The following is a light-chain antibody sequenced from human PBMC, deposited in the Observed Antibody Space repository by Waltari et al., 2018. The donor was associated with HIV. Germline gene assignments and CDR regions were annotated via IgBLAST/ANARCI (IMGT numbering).Light chain of an antibody. V-gene: IGKV3-20*01. CDR1: QSISTTY. CDR3: QQYGNSWT. Sequence: ETVLTQSPGTLSLSPGERATLSCRASQSISTTYLAWYQQKRGQAPRLLISGVSSRATGIPDRFSGSGSGTDFTLTISRLEPEDSAVYFCQQYGNSWTFCQGTKVEIK. J-gene: IGKJ1*01. CDR2: GVS.